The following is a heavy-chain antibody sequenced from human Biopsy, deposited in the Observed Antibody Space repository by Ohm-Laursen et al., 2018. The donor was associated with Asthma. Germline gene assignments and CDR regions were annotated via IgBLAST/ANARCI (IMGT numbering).Heavy chain of an antibody. CDR3: ARSKDTTSYYGVDL. V-gene: IGHV4-34*04. J-gene: IGHJ6*02. CDR1: PGSFSGFY. CDR2: TNERGVT. Sequence: PSQTLSLTCAVYPGSFSGFYWTWIRQSPEKGLEWIGETNERGVTNNNPSLKSRATIFLDKSTNQVSLSLASVTAADTAVYYCARSKDTTSYYGVDLWGQGTTVAV. D-gene: IGHD1-26*01.